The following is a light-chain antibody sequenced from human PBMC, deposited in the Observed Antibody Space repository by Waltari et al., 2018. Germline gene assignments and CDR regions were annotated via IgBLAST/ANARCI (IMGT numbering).Light chain of an antibody. CDR3: ALYMGSGIWV. CDR1: SGSVSTTSY. V-gene: IGLV8-61*01. J-gene: IGLJ3*02. CDR2: KAS. Sequence: QTVVTQEPSLSVSPGGIVTLTCTLSSGSVSTTSYATWYQQTPGQPPRTLVYKASARSSGVPDRFSGSILGNKAALTITGAQADDESDYYCALYMGSGIWVFGGGTKLTVL.